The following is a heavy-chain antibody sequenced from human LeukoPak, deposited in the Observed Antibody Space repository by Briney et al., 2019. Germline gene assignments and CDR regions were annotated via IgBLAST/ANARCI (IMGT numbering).Heavy chain of an antibody. Sequence: ASVKVSCKASGYTFTGYYMHWVRQAPGQGLEWMGWINPNSGGTNYAQKFQGRVTMTRDTSISTAYMELSRLRSDDTAVYYCAGGYYDSSGYYPPYYYYYMDVWGKGTTVTISS. D-gene: IGHD3-22*01. CDR3: AGGYYDSSGYYPPYYYYYMDV. J-gene: IGHJ6*03. CDR1: GYTFTGYY. V-gene: IGHV1-2*02. CDR2: INPNSGGT.